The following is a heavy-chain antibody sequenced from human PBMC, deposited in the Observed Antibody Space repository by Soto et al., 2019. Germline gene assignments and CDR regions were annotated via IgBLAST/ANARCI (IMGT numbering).Heavy chain of an antibody. CDR3: ARDRMERGYSYGYYYYYGMDV. J-gene: IGHJ6*02. V-gene: IGHV1-18*04. CDR1: GYTFTSYG. Sequence: ASVKVSCKASGYTFTSYGISWVRQAPGQGLEWMGWISPNSGNTNYAQKLQGRVTITADASTSTAYMELSSLRSEDTAVYYCARDRMERGYSYGYYYYYGMDVWGQGTTVTVSS. D-gene: IGHD5-18*01. CDR2: ISPNSGNT.